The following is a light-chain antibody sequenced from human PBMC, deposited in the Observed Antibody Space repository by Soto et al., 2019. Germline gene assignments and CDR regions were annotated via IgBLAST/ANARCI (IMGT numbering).Light chain of an antibody. V-gene: IGKV3-15*01. J-gene: IGKJ1*01. Sequence: EIVMTQSPATLSVSPGERATISCRASQSVSSNLAWYQQKPGQAPRLLIYGASTRATGIPARFSGSGSGTEFTLTISSLQSEDFAVYYCQQYNNWPPWTFGQGTEVDIK. CDR1: QSVSSN. CDR2: GAS. CDR3: QQYNNWPPWT.